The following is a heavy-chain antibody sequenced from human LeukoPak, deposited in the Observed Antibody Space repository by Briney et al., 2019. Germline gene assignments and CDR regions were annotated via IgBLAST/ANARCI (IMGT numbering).Heavy chain of an antibody. J-gene: IGHJ4*02. CDR2: INHSGST. D-gene: IGHD5-18*01. CDR1: GGSFRGYY. CDR3: ARTRGYSYGSNFDY. Sequence: PSETLSLTCAVYGGSFRGYYWSWIRQPPGKGLEWIGEINHSGSTNYNPSLKSRVTISVDTSKNQFSLKLSSVTAADTAVYYCARTRGYSYGSNFDYWGQGTLVTVSS. V-gene: IGHV4-34*01.